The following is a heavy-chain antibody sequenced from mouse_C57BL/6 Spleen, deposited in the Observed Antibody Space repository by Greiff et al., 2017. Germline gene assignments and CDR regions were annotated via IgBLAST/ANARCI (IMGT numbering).Heavy chain of an antibody. Sequence: VQLQQSGAELVRPGASVTLSCKASGYTFTDYEMYWVKQTPVHGLEWIGAIDPGTGGTAYQQKFKGRAILSTDKASSTAYMELRSLTSEDSAIYYCARSDGDSNHYDWDKDDWGPGASVTVSS. CDR1: GYTFTDYE. D-gene: IGHD2-5*01. V-gene: IGHV1-15*01. J-gene: IGHJ4*01. CDR2: IDPGTGGT. CDR3: ARSDGDSNHYDWDKDD.